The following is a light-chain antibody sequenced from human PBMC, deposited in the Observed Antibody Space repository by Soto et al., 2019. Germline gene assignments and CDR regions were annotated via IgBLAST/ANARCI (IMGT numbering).Light chain of an antibody. CDR3: QQYPGMYT. Sequence: DIQMTQSPSTLSASVGDRVTITCRASQSISSWLAWYQQKPGKAPKLLIYKASSLESGVPSRFSGSGSGTEFTLTISSLQPDDFATYYCQQYPGMYTFGQGTKLEIK. J-gene: IGKJ2*01. CDR1: QSISSW. V-gene: IGKV1-5*03. CDR2: KAS.